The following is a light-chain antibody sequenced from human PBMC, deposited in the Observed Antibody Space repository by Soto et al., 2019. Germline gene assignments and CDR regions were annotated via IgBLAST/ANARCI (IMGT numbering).Light chain of an antibody. CDR1: SSNIGAGYH. CDR3: QSYDSSLSGSYV. J-gene: IGLJ1*01. CDR2: GNS. V-gene: IGLV1-40*01. Sequence: QSVLTQPPSVSGAPGQRVTISCTGSSSNIGAGYHVHWYQQLPGTAPKLLIYGNSNRPSGVPDRFSGSRSATSASLAITGLQAEDEADYYRQSYDSSLSGSYVFGTGTKLTVL.